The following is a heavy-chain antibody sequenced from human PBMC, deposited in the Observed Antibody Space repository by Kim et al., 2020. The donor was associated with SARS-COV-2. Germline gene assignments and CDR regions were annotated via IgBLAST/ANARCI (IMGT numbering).Heavy chain of an antibody. D-gene: IGHD6-13*01. CDR2: ISGSGGST. Sequence: GGSLRLSCAASGFTFGTYAMNWVRQAPGKGLQWVSSISGSGGSTYYADSVKGRFTISRDNSKNTVSLQMNSPRAEDTAIYYCAKGGRGSIPYDYWGQGTLVSVSS. J-gene: IGHJ4*02. CDR3: AKGGRGSIPYDY. CDR1: GFTFGTYA. V-gene: IGHV3-23*01.